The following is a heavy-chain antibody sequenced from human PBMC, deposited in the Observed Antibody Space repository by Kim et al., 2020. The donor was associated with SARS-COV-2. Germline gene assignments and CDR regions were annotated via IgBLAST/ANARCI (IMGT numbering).Heavy chain of an antibody. CDR1: GYTFTSYY. CDR3: ARERFGEFLDNWFDP. D-gene: IGHD3-10*01. Sequence: ASVKVSCKASGYTFTSYYMHWVRQAPGQGLEWMGIINPSGGSTSYAQKFQGRVTMTRDTSTSTVYMELSSLRSEDTAVYYCARERFGEFLDNWFDPWGQGTLVTVSS. CDR2: INPSGGST. J-gene: IGHJ5*02. V-gene: IGHV1-46*01.